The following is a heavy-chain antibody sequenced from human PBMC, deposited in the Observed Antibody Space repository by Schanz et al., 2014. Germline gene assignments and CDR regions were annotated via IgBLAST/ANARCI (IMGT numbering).Heavy chain of an antibody. V-gene: IGHV3-7*01. Sequence: EVQLVESGGGVVQPGRSLRLSCAASGFTFSSNSMNWVRQAPGKGLEWVANIKKDGSEKYYVDSVKGRFTISRDNAKNSLILQMNSLKAEDTAVYCCLAPDYDMDVWGQGTTVTVSS. CDR1: GFTFSSNS. J-gene: IGHJ6*02. CDR2: IKKDGSEK. CDR3: LAPDYDMDV.